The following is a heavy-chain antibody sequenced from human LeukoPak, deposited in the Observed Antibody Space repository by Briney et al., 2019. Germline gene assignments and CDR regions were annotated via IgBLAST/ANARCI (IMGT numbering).Heavy chain of an antibody. CDR1: GYTFTGYF. CDR3: ARNLIAVNWFDP. V-gene: IGHV1-2*02. Sequence: GASVKVSCKASGYTFTGYFMHWVRQAPGQGLEWMGWINPNSGGTNYAQKFQGRVTMTRGTSISTAYMELSRLRSDDTAVFYCARNLIAVNWFDPWGQGTLVTVSS. D-gene: IGHD6-19*01. J-gene: IGHJ5*02. CDR2: INPNSGGT.